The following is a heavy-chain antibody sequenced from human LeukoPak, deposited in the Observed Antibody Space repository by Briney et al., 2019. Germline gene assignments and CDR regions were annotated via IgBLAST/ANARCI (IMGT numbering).Heavy chain of an antibody. CDR1: GGSISSSSYY. Sequence: SETLSLTCTVSGGSISSSSYYWGWIRQPPGKGLEWIGSIYYSGSTYYNPSLKSRVTISVDTSKNQFSLKLSSVTAADTAVYYRARHPTGVATISPWGQGTLVTVSS. J-gene: IGHJ5*02. CDR2: IYYSGST. D-gene: IGHD5-12*01. V-gene: IGHV4-39*01. CDR3: ARHPTGVATISP.